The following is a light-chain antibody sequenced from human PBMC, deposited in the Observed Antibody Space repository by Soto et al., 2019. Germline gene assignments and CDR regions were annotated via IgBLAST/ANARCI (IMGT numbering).Light chain of an antibody. CDR3: QQYYSTPFT. CDR1: QPVLYSSNNNNY. V-gene: IGKV4-1*01. CDR2: WAS. J-gene: IGKJ2*01. Sequence: DIVMTQSPDSLAVSLGERATINCKSSQPVLYSSNNNNYLAGYQQKPGQPPKLLIYWASTREFGVPDRFSGSGSGTDFTLTISSLQAEDVAVYYCQQYYSTPFTFGQGTKLEI.